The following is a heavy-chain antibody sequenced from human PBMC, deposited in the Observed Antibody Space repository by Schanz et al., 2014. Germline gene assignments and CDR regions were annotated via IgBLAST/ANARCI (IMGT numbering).Heavy chain of an antibody. Sequence: VQLLESGGGLVQPGGSLRLSCAASGFDFNSYSMNWVRQAPGKGLEWVAVIWYDENNKYYADSVKGRFTISRDNSKNTLYLQMNSLRAEDTAVYYCAKQIHYDILTVTRNWGQGTLVTVSS. CDR1: GFDFNSYS. CDR2: IWYDENNK. D-gene: IGHD3-9*01. CDR3: AKQIHYDILTVTRN. J-gene: IGHJ4*02. V-gene: IGHV3-33*08.